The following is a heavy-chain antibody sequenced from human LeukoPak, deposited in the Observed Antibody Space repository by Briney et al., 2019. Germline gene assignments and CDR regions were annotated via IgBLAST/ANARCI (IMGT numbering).Heavy chain of an antibody. CDR1: GGSFSGYY. J-gene: IGHJ4*02. V-gene: IGHV4-34*01. CDR2: INHSGTT. Sequence: SETLSLTCAVYGGSFSGYYWSWIRQPPGKGLEWIGEINHSGTTYYNPSLKSRVTISVDTYKSQLSLKLSSVTAADTAVYYCARQRGSGWYHPHLFWGQGILVTVSS. D-gene: IGHD6-19*01. CDR3: ARQRGSGWYHPHLF.